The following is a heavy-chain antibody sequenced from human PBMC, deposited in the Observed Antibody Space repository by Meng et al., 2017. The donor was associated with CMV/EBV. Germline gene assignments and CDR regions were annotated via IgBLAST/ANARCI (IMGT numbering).Heavy chain of an antibody. J-gene: IGHJ6*02. CDR1: GFSLSTSGVG. Sequence: SGPTLVKPTQTLTLTGTFSGFSLSTSGVGVGWIRQPPGKALEWLALIYWNDDKRYSPSLKSRLTITKDTSKNQVVLTMTNMDPVDTATYYCAHSSTYYYYYGMDVWGQGTTVTVSS. CDR3: AHSSTYYYYYGMDV. V-gene: IGHV2-5*01. CDR2: IYWNDDK.